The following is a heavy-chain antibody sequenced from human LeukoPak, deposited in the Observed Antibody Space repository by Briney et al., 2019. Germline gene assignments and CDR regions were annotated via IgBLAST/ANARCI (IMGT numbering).Heavy chain of an antibody. CDR3: ARGYSSGWYGY. J-gene: IGHJ4*02. D-gene: IGHD6-19*01. CDR2: INHSGSA. Sequence: SETLSLTCAVYGGSFSGYYWSWIRQPPGKGLEWIGEINHSGSANYNPSLKSRVAISVDTSKNQFSLKLSSVTAADTAVYYCARGYSSGWYGYWGQGTLVTVSS. V-gene: IGHV4-34*01. CDR1: GGSFSGYY.